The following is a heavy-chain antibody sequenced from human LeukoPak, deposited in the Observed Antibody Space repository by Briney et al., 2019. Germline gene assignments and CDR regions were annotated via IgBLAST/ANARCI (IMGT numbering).Heavy chain of an antibody. D-gene: IGHD3-22*01. CDR1: GFTFSAYW. J-gene: IGHJ4*02. CDR2: INEGGNSK. Sequence: GGSLRLSCAASGFTFSAYWMTWVRQAPGKGLEWVANINEGGNSKYYVDSVRGRFTISRDKTKDLLHLQMNSLRAEDTAVYYCARADDSSGSDYWGQGTLVTVSS. V-gene: IGHV3-7*01. CDR3: ARADDSSGSDY.